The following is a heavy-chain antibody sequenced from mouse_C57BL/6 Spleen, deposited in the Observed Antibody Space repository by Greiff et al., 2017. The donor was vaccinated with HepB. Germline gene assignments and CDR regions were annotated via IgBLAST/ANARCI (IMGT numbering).Heavy chain of an antibody. D-gene: IGHD2-3*01. Sequence: EVKLVESGGGLVKPGGSLKLSCAASGFTFSSYTMSWVRQTPEKRLEWVATISGGGGNTYYPDSVKGRFTISRDNAKNTLYLQMSSLRSEDTALYYCARHHDGYLYYAMDYWGQGTSVTVSS. CDR1: GFTFSSYT. CDR3: ARHHDGYLYYAMDY. J-gene: IGHJ4*01. CDR2: ISGGGGNT. V-gene: IGHV5-9*01.